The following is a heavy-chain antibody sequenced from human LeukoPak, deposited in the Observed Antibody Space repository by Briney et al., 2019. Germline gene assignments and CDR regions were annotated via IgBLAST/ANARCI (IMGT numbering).Heavy chain of an antibody. V-gene: IGHV1-18*01. Sequence: ASVKVSCKASGYTLTSYGISWVRQAPGQGLEWMGWISAYNGNTNYAQKLQGRVTMTTDTSTSTAYMELRSLRSDDTVVYYCARYDTARYYYYYMDVWGKGTTVTVSS. CDR3: ARYDTARYYYYYMDV. CDR1: GYTLTSYG. D-gene: IGHD5-18*01. J-gene: IGHJ6*03. CDR2: ISAYNGNT.